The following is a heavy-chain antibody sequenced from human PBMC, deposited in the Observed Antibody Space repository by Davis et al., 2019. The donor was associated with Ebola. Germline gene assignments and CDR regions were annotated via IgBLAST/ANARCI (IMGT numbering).Heavy chain of an antibody. J-gene: IGHJ4*02. CDR3: AKDFWSGSKSLDY. V-gene: IGHV3-23*01. Sequence: ETLSLTCTVSGGSVSTGTYYWSWIRQPPGKGLEWVSAISGSGGSTYYADSVKGRFTISRDNSKNTLYLQMNSLRAEDTAVYYCAKDFWSGSKSLDYWGQGTLVTVSS. D-gene: IGHD3-3*01. CDR2: ISGSGGST. CDR1: GGSVSTGTYY.